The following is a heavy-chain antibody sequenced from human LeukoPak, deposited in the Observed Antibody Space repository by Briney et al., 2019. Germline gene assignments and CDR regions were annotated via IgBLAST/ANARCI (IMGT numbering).Heavy chain of an antibody. CDR1: GXSISSYY. V-gene: IGHV4-59*01. J-gene: IGHJ5*02. Sequence: PSETLSLTCTVSGXSISSYYWSWIRQPPGKGLEWIGNIYYSGSTNQNPSLKSRVTVSVDTSKNQFSLKLSSVTAADTAVYYCARGSHRFDPWGQGILVTVSS. CDR3: ARGSHRFDP. CDR2: IYYSGST. D-gene: IGHD6-13*01.